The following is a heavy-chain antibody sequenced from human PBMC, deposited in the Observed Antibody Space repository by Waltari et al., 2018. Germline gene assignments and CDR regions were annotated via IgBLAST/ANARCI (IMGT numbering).Heavy chain of an antibody. V-gene: IGHV1-69*08. CDR3: ARDEQWLAY. CDR1: GGTFSSYT. CDR2: ISPIVGIA. Sequence: QVQLVQSGAEVKKPGSSVKVSCKASGGTFSSYTISWVRQAPGQGLEWMGRISPIVGIANYEQKFQGRVTITADKSTSTAYMELSSLRSEDTAVYYCARDEQWLAYWGQGTLVTVSS. J-gene: IGHJ4*02. D-gene: IGHD6-19*01.